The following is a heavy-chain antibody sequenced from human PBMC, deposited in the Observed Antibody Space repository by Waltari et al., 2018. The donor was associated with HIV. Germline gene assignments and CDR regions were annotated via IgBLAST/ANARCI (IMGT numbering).Heavy chain of an antibody. D-gene: IGHD3-3*01. J-gene: IGHJ6*02. V-gene: IGHV3-74*01. CDR2: VNKDGTDT. CDR3: VRSFCSGSGQCGMDV. Sequence: EVQLVESGGGLAQPGGSLRLSCEASGFTLTTHWLHWVLQAPGKGLVWVSRVNKDGTDTTYADSVKGRFTISRDNAKNSLYLQMNSLRVEDTALYYCVRSFCSGSGQCGMDVWGRGTTVTVSS. CDR1: GFTLTTHW.